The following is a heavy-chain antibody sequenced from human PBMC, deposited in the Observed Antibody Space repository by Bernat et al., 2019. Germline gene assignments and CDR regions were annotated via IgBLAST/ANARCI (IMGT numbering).Heavy chain of an antibody. CDR1: GFTVSSNY. CDR3: ARGPSYCYGSGSFDFDY. D-gene: IGHD3-10*01. CDR2: IYSGGST. V-gene: IGHV3-53*02. J-gene: IGHJ4*02. Sequence: EVQLVETGGGLIQPGGSLRLSCAASGFTVSSNYMSWVRQAPGKGLEWVSVIYSGGSTYYADSVKGRFTISRDNSKNTLYLQMNSLRAEDTAVYYCARGPSYCYGSGSFDFDYWGQGTLVTVSS.